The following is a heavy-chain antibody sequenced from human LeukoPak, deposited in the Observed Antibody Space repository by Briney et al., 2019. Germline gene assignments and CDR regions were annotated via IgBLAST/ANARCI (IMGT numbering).Heavy chain of an antibody. J-gene: IGHJ5*02. CDR1: GFTFSSYG. D-gene: IGHD4-17*01. CDR2: ISGSGGST. Sequence: PGGSLRLSCAASGFTFSSYGMSWVRQAPGKGLEWVSAISGSGGSTYYADSVKGRFTISRDNSKNTLYLQMNSLRAEDTAVYYCAKDYGDYSYNWFDPWGQGTLVTVSS. CDR3: AKDYGDYSYNWFDP. V-gene: IGHV3-23*01.